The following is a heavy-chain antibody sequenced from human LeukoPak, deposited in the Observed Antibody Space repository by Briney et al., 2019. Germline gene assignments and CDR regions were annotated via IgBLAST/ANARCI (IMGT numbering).Heavy chain of an antibody. J-gene: IGHJ4*02. CDR1: GGSTSNSY. V-gene: IGHV4-59*01. CDR2: IYYSGST. CDR3: ARNIWGLDH. Sequence: SETLSLTCTVSGGSTSNSYWSWIRQPPGKALEWIGYIYYSGSTNYNPSLKSRVTISVDTSKNRFSLKLTSVTAADTAIYYCARNIWGLDHWGQGTLVTVTS. D-gene: IGHD3-16*01.